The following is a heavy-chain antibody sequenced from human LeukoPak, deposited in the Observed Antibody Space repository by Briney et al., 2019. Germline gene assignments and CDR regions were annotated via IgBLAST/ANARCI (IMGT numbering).Heavy chain of an antibody. Sequence: SETLSLTCTVSGGSISSSSYYWSWIRQPPGKGLEWIGYIYYSGSTNYNPSLKSRVTISIDTSKNQFSLILSSVTAADTAVYYCARVVDCSSTSCYGRLDYWGQGTLVTVSS. J-gene: IGHJ4*02. CDR1: GGSISSSSYY. CDR3: ARVVDCSSTSCYGRLDY. D-gene: IGHD2-2*01. V-gene: IGHV4-61*01. CDR2: IYYSGST.